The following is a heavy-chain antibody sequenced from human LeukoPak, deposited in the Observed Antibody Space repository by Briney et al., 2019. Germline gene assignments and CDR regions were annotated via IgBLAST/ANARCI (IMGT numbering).Heavy chain of an antibody. CDR1: GGSISSGNYY. Sequence: PSATLSLTCTVSGGSISSGNYYWSWIRQPAGKGLEWIGRIYTSGTTNYNPSLKSRVTISVDTSKNQFSLKLNSVTAADTAVYYCARGSLWFGESKSFDYWGQGTLVIVSS. CDR2: IYTSGTT. D-gene: IGHD3-10*01. V-gene: IGHV4-61*02. CDR3: ARGSLWFGESKSFDY. J-gene: IGHJ4*02.